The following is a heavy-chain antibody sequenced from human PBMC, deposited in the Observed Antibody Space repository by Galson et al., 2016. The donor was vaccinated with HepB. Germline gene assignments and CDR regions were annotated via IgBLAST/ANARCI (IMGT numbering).Heavy chain of an antibody. CDR2: ISRSGDST. D-gene: IGHD2-2*01. V-gene: IGHV3-23*01. CDR1: GVTVGNDY. J-gene: IGHJ6*04. Sequence: SLRLSCATSGVTVGNDYMTWVRQAPGKGLEVVSSISRSGDSTDYADSVKGRFTISRDNSKSTLSLQMNSLTADDTAIYYCVQGSTAPAVWGKGTTVTVSS. CDR3: VQGSTAPAV.